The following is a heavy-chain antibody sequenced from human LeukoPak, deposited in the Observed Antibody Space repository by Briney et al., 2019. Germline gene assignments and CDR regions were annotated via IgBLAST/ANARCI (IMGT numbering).Heavy chain of an antibody. D-gene: IGHD2-8*01. V-gene: IGHV4-59*01. J-gene: IGHJ5*02. CDR2: IYYSGST. CDR3: ARAPVLEENWFDP. Sequence: SETLSLTCTVSGGSISSYYWSWIRQPPGKGLEWIGYIYYSGSTNYNPSLKSRVTVSVDTSKNQFSLKLSSVTAADTAVYYCARAPVLEENWFDPWGQGTLVTVSS. CDR1: GGSISSYY.